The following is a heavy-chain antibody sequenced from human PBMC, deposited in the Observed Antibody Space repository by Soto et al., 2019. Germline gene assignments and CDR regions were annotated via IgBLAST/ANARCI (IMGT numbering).Heavy chain of an antibody. J-gene: IGHJ3*02. CDR3: ARAYVVVTATVGAFDI. Sequence: SVKVSCKASGGTFSSYTISWVRQAPGQGLEWMGRIIPILGIANYAQKFQGRVTITADKSTSTAYMELSSLRSEDTAVYYCARAYVVVTATVGAFDIWGQGTMVTVSS. CDR1: GGTFSSYT. D-gene: IGHD2-21*02. CDR2: IIPILGIA. V-gene: IGHV1-69*02.